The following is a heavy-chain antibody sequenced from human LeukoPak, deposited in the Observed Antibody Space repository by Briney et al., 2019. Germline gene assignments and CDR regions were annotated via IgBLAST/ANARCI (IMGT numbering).Heavy chain of an antibody. D-gene: IGHD3-9*01. CDR3: APRNYDILTGYSSYGMDV. Sequence: SETLSLTCAVYGGSFSGYYWSWIRQPPGKGLEWIGEINHSGSTNYNPSLKSRVTISVDTSKNQFSLKLSSVTAADTAVYYCAPRNYDILTGYSSYGMDVWGKGTTVTVSS. CDR1: GGSFSGYY. J-gene: IGHJ6*04. CDR2: INHSGST. V-gene: IGHV4-34*01.